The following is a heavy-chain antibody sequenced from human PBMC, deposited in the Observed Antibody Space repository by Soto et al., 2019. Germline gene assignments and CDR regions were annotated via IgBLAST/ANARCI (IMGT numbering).Heavy chain of an antibody. J-gene: IGHJ4*02. V-gene: IGHV1-46*02. CDR2: INPNGGST. CDR3: ARDYYDSSGGQREERYVDS. D-gene: IGHD3-22*01. Sequence: QVQLAQSGAEVKEPGASVKLACKATGYSFNNYFMHWVRQAPGQGLEWMGLINPNGGSTSYAQKFQGRLIMSWDTSTMAGYLEVISLSPDDTVVYYCARDYYDSSGGQREERYVDSWGPGTLVNVAS. CDR1: GYSFNNYF.